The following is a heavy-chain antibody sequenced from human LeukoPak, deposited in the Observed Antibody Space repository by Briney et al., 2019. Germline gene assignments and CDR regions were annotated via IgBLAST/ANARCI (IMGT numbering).Heavy chain of an antibody. J-gene: IGHJ4*02. V-gene: IGHV4-39*07. CDR2: IYYSGST. CDR3: ARVGPTTCFDY. CDR1: GGPISSSSYY. Sequence: SETLSLTCTVSGGPISSSSYYWGWIRQPPGKGLEWIGSIYYSGSTYYNPSLKSRVTISVDTSKNQFSLKLSSVTAADTAVYYCARVGPTTCFDYWGQGTLVTVSS. D-gene: IGHD4-17*01.